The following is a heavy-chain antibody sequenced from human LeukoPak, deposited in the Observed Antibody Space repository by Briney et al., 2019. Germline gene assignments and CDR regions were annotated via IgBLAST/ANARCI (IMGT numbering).Heavy chain of an antibody. CDR2: INHSGST. V-gene: IGHV4-34*01. D-gene: IGHD3-22*01. CDR3: ARGTSYDSSGYYGSPDFDY. CDR1: GGSFSGYY. Sequence: MTSETLSLTCAVYGGSFSGYYWSWIRQPPGKGLEWIGEINHSGSTNYNPSLKSRVTISVDTSKNQFSLKLSSVTAADTAVYYCARGTSYDSSGYYGSPDFDYWGQGTLVTVSS. J-gene: IGHJ4*02.